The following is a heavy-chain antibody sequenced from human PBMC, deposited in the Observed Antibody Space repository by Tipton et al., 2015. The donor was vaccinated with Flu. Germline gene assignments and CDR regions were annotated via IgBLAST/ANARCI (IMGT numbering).Heavy chain of an antibody. D-gene: IGHD2-2*01. V-gene: IGHV4-39*07. CDR2: IYPSGTT. CDR1: SGSIRSTNYF. Sequence: GLVKPSETLSLTCTVSSGSIRSTNYFCAWIRQPPGKRLELIGSIYPSGTTYFNPSLKSRVTISVDTSKTQLSLKLSSVTAADTAVYYCARDVAAIPAAIRDWGQGTLVTVSS. J-gene: IGHJ4*02. CDR3: ARDVAAIPAAIRD.